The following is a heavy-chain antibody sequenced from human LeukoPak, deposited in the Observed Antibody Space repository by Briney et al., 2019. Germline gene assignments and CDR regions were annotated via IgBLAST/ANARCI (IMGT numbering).Heavy chain of an antibody. J-gene: IGHJ4*02. V-gene: IGHV3-30*04. CDR1: GFTFGNYA. CDR3: AREVSRGCSGVRYFDY. CDR2: ISYDGSNK. Sequence: GGSLRLSCAASGFTFGNYAMHWVRQAPGKGLEWVAVISYDGSNKDYGDSVEGRFTISRDNSKNTLFLQMNSLTSEDTAVYYCAREVSRGCSGVRYFDYWGQGTLVTVSS. D-gene: IGHD5/OR15-5a*01.